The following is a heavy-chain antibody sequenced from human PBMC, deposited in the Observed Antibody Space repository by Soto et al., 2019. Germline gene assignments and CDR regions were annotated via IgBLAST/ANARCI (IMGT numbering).Heavy chain of an antibody. J-gene: IGHJ4*01. D-gene: IGHD3-10*01. CDR3: TGLWFGEIYNY. V-gene: IGHV3-15*07. CDR1: GFSFKNAW. Sequence: EAELVESGGGLVKPGGSLTLSCAASGFSFKNAWINWVRQAPGKGLEWVGRIKNKNDGGTTDYAAFVQGRFTISRDAPENTLYLHMTGLKTEDTAVYFCTGLWFGEIYNYWGQGSLVTVSS. CDR2: IKNKNDGGTT.